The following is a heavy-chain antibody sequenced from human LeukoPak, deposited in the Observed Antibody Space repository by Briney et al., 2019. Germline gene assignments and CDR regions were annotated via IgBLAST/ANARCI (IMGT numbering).Heavy chain of an antibody. CDR3: AGPKVEFFDY. CDR1: GGSISSYY. J-gene: IGHJ4*02. Sequence: SETLSLTCTVSGGSISSYYWSWIRQPPGKGLEWIGYIYYSGSTNYNPSLKSRVIISVDTSKNQFSLKLSSVTAADTAVYYCAGPKVEFFDYWGQGTLVTVSS. V-gene: IGHV4-59*01. CDR2: IYYSGST. D-gene: IGHD1-1*01.